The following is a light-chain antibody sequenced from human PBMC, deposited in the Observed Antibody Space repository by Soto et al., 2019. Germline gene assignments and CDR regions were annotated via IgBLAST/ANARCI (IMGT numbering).Light chain of an antibody. CDR3: QQYNSYWT. Sequence: DIQMTQSPSTLSASVGDRVTITCRASQSISSWLAWYQQKPGKAPKLLIYDASSLESGVPSRFSGSGSGTEFTLTISSLQPDDFATSYCQQYNSYWTFGQGPKVELK. V-gene: IGKV1-5*01. J-gene: IGKJ1*01. CDR1: QSISSW. CDR2: DAS.